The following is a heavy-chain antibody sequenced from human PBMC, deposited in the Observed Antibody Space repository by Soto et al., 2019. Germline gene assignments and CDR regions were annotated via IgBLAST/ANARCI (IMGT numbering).Heavy chain of an antibody. D-gene: IGHD2-21*02. CDR1: GFTFSDYY. V-gene: IGHV3-11*06. Sequence: PGGSLRLSCAASGFTFSDYYMSWIRQAPGKGLEWVSYISGTSSYTNYADSVKGRFTISRDNAKKSLYLDMSSLRAEDTAVYYCARDRAFCGGDCYPGYFDYWGQGILVTVYS. CDR2: ISGTSSYT. J-gene: IGHJ4*02. CDR3: ARDRAFCGGDCYPGYFDY.